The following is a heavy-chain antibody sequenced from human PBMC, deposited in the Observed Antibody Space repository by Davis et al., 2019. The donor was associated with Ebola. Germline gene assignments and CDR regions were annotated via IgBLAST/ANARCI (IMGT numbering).Heavy chain of an antibody. V-gene: IGHV1-18*04. CDR3: ARDRGMIAAAGVCDY. CDR2: ITAYNGNT. CDR1: GYTFTSYG. D-gene: IGHD6-13*01. Sequence: AASVKVSCKASGYTFTSYGINWVRQAPGQGLEWMGWITAYNGNTNYAQKLQGRVTMTTGTSTSTAYMEVRSLRSDDTAVYYCARDRGMIAAAGVCDYWGQGTLVTVSS. J-gene: IGHJ4*02.